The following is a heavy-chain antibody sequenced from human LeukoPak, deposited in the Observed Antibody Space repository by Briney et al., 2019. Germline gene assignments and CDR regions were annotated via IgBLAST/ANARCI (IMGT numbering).Heavy chain of an antibody. J-gene: IGHJ4*02. CDR3: ARLYGSGSFYTHFDN. V-gene: IGHV5-51*01. Sequence: GESLQISCKGSGYSFSTYCIAWVRQMPGKGLEWMGIIYPGDSDTRYSPSFQGLVTISADKSISTAYLQWSSLKASDTAMYYCARLYGSGSFYTHFDNWGQGTLVTVSS. CDR1: GYSFSTYC. CDR2: IYPGDSDT. D-gene: IGHD3-10*01.